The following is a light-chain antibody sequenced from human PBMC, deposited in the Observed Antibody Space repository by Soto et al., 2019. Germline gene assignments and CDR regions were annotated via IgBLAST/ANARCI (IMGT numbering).Light chain of an antibody. CDR3: QQLNTSSIA. V-gene: IGKV1-9*01. J-gene: IGKJ5*01. Sequence: DIQLTQSPSFLYASVGARVTITCRASQGISRYLAWYQQKPGKPPKLLIYSASTLQSGVPSRFSGSGSGTEITLTITSLHPGDFASYYLQQLNTSSIAFGQATRRDIK. CDR1: QGISRY. CDR2: SAS.